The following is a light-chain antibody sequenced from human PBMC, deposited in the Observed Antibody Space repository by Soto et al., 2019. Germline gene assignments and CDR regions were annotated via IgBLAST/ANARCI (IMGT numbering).Light chain of an antibody. Sequence: EIVLTQSPATLSLSPGERATLSCRANQIVSSNLAWYQQKPGQAPRLLIYGASTRSTGIPGRFSGSGSGTEFTLTISSLQSEDFAVYYCQQYYNWPITFGQGTRL. CDR2: GAS. CDR3: QQYYNWPIT. CDR1: QIVSSN. J-gene: IGKJ5*01. V-gene: IGKV3-15*01.